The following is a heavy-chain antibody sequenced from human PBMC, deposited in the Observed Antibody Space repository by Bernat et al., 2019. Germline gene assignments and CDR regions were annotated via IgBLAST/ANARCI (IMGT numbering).Heavy chain of an antibody. CDR2: IRYDGSNK. CDR1: GFTFSSYG. D-gene: IGHD3-22*01. J-gene: IGHJ4*02. V-gene: IGHV3-30*02. Sequence: QVQLVESGGGVVQPGGSLRLSCAASGFTFSSYGMHWVRQAPGKGLEWVAFIRYDGSNKYYAASVKGRFTISRDNSKNTLYLQMNSLRAEDTAVYYCAKAPSYDSSGFFDYWGQGTLVTVSS. CDR3: AKAPSYDSSGFFDY.